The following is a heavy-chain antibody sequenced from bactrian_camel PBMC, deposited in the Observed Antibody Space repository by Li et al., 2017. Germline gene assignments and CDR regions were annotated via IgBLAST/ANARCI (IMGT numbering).Heavy chain of an antibody. CDR1: RSTFRSYC. V-gene: IGHV3S53*01. J-gene: IGHJ4*01. D-gene: IGHD1*01. Sequence: HVQLVESGGGSVQAGGSLTLSCEASRSTFRSYCMAWFRQVPGNEREPLASIDSDGRTSVADSVKGRFTISQDATKDTVHLQMTRLRPEDTAMYYCAVYSPAFRGPGNYVCASGFHPGRNKDWGQGTQVTVS. CDR2: IDSDGRT. CDR3: AVYSPAFRGPGNYVCASGFHPGRNKD.